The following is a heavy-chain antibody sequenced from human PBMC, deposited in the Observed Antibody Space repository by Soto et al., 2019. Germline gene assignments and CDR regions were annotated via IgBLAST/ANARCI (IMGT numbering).Heavy chain of an antibody. CDR1: GGSVSSGSYY. V-gene: IGHV4-61*01. Sequence: SETLSLTCSVSGGSVSSGSYYWSWIRQPPGKGLEWIGYIYYSGSTNYNPSLKSRVTISVDTSKNQFSMKLSSVTAADTAVYYCARNDFWSGYDYWGQGTLVTVS. CDR3: ARNDFWSGYDY. CDR2: IYYSGST. D-gene: IGHD3-3*01. J-gene: IGHJ4*02.